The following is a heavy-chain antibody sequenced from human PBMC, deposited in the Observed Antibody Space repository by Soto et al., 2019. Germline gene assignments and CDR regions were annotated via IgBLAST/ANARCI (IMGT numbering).Heavy chain of an antibody. V-gene: IGHV3-7*05. Sequence: DVQLMESGGCLVQPGGSLRLSCAASGFTFSYYWMTWVRQAPGKGLEWVANIRRDGGAEHYVDSVKGRFSVSRDNAKESLYLQMHSLRIEDTAVYYCARDATYRDSSFYYDVFGIWGQGTMVTVSS. CDR1: GFTFSYYW. CDR3: ARDATYRDSSFYYDVFGI. D-gene: IGHD3-22*01. J-gene: IGHJ3*02. CDR2: IRRDGGAE.